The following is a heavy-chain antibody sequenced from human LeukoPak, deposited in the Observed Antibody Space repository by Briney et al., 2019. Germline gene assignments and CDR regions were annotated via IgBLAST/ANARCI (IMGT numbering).Heavy chain of an antibody. J-gene: IGHJ4*02. CDR1: GFTFGDYA. D-gene: IGHD3-22*01. Sequence: GGSLRLSCTASGFTFGDYAMSWVRQAPGKGLEWVGFIRSKAYGGTTEYAASVKGRFTISRDDSKSIAYLQMNSLKTEDTAVYYCTRDVPRSYYYDSSGYYPFDYWGQGTLVTVSS. CDR2: IRSKAYGGTT. V-gene: IGHV3-49*04. CDR3: TRDVPRSYYYDSSGYYPFDY.